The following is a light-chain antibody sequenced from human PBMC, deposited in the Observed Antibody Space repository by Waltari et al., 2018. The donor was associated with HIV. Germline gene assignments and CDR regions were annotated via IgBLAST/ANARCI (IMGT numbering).Light chain of an antibody. J-gene: IGLJ2*01. CDR1: SRDVGGHNY. Sequence: QSALTQPASVSRSPGQSITISCTGTSRDVGGHNYVSWYQQTPGKVPKLMIYEVSNRPSGVSNRFSGSKSGNTASLTISGLQAEDEADYYCSSYTSSNTVIFGGGTKLTVL. CDR3: SSYTSSNTVI. V-gene: IGLV2-14*01. CDR2: EVS.